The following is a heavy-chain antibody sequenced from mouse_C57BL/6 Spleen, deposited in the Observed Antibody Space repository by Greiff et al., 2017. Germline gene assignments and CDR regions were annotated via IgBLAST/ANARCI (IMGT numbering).Heavy chain of an antibody. V-gene: IGHV1-59*01. CDR1: GYTFTSYW. CDR2: IDPSDSYT. CDR3: ARLLFYAMDY. D-gene: IGHD2-1*01. J-gene: IGHJ4*01. Sequence: QVQLQQPGAELVRPGTSVKLSCKASGYTFTSYWMHWVKQRPGQGLEWIGVIDPSDSYTNYNQKFKGKATLTVDTSSSTASMQLSSLTSEDSAVYYCARLLFYAMDYWGQGTSVTVSS.